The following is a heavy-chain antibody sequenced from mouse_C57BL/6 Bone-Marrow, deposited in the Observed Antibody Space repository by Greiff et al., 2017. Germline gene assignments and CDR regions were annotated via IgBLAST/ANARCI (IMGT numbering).Heavy chain of an antibody. CDR1: GFSLTSYA. CDR3: AITVVGAMDY. Sequence: VMLVASGPGLVAPSQSLSITCTVSGFSLTSYAIRWVRQPPGKGLEWLGVIWTGGGTNYNSALKSRLSISKDNSKSQVFLKMNSQQTDDTARYYCAITVVGAMDYWGQGTSVTVSA. V-gene: IGHV2-9-1*01. J-gene: IGHJ4*01. CDR2: IWTGGGT. D-gene: IGHD1-1*01.